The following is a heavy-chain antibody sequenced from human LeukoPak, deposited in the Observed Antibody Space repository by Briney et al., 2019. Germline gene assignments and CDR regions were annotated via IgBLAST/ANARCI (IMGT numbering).Heavy chain of an antibody. V-gene: IGHV3-21*01. Sequence: GGSLRLSCAASGFTFSSYSMNWVRQAPGKGLEWVSSISSSSSYIYYADSVKGRFTISRDNAKNSLYLQMNSLRAEDTAVYYCARVRIVGAHTGAFDIWGQGTMVTVSS. CDR3: ARVRIVGAHTGAFDI. CDR1: GFTFSSYS. D-gene: IGHD1-26*01. J-gene: IGHJ3*02. CDR2: ISSSSSYI.